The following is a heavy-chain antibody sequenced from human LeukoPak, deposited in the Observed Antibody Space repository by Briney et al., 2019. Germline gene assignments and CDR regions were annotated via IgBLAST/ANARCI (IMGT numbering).Heavy chain of an antibody. J-gene: IGHJ4*02. Sequence: SETLSLTCTVSGGSISSGDYYWSWIRQPPGKGPEWIGYIHYSGSTYYKPSLKSRLTISVDTSKNQFSLNLSTVTAADTAVYYCARELTSGAAVDYWGQGTLVTVSS. CDR3: ARELTSGAAVDY. CDR1: GGSISSGDYY. V-gene: IGHV4-30-4*01. CDR2: IHYSGST. D-gene: IGHD6-25*01.